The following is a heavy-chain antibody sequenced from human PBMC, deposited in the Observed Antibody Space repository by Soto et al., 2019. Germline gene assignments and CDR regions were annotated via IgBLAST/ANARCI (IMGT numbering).Heavy chain of an antibody. CDR3: ARSSRTGTTRVCAFDI. D-gene: IGHD1-7*01. V-gene: IGHV1-69*06. J-gene: IGHJ3*02. CDR1: GGTFSSYA. CDR2: IIPIFGTA. Sequence: SVKVSCKASGGTFSSYAISWVRQAPGQGLEWMGGIIPIFGTANYAQKFQGRVTITADKSTSTAYMELSSLRSEDTAVYYCARSSRTGTTRVCAFDIWGQGTLVTVSS.